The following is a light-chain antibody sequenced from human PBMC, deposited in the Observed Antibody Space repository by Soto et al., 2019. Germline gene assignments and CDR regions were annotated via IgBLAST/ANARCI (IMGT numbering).Light chain of an antibody. CDR2: DVK. CDR3: SSYADIYTFV. V-gene: IGLV2-11*01. Sequence: QSALTQPHSVSGSPGQSVAISCTGTSSDVGGYDYVSWYQQHPGKAPKLMIYDVKRRPSGVPDRFSGSKSGNTASLTISGLQSEDEADYYCSSYADIYTFVFGTGTKGTVL. J-gene: IGLJ1*01. CDR1: SSDVGGYDY.